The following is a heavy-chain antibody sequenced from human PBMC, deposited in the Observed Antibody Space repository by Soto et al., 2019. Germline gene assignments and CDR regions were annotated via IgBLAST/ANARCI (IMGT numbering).Heavy chain of an antibody. J-gene: IGHJ4*02. D-gene: IGHD2-15*01. CDR2: ISGSGGST. V-gene: IGHV3-23*01. Sequence: GGSLRLSCAASGFTFSSYAMSWVRQAPGKGLEWVSAISGSGGSTYYADSVKGRFTISRDNSKNTLYLQMNSLRAEDTAVYYCAKVYCSGGSCPNFDYWGQGTLVTVSS. CDR3: AKVYCSGGSCPNFDY. CDR1: GFTFSSYA.